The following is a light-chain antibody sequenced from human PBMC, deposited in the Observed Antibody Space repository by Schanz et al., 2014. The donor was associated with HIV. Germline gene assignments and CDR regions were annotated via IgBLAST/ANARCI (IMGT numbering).Light chain of an antibody. J-gene: IGLJ2*01. CDR3: SSYTSTATVI. CDR2: GVF. CDR1: NNDIGSYTY. Sequence: QSALTQPASVSGSPGQSITVSCTGTNNDIGSYTYVAWYQQHPGKAPKVVVYGVFDRPSGVSNRFSGSKSGNTASLTIFDLQPEDEADYYCSSYTSTATVIFGVGTKLIVL. V-gene: IGLV2-14*03.